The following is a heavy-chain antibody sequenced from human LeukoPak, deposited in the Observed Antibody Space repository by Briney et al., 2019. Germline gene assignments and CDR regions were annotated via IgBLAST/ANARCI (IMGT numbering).Heavy chain of an antibody. D-gene: IGHD5-24*01. V-gene: IGHV5-51*01. CDR2: LYPDDSDT. Sequence: GESLKISCQGSGYSFTRYWIGWVRQMPGKGLEWMGILYPDDSDTRYSPSFQGQVTISGDKSISTAYLQWSSLKASDTAMYFCARGLMASISGGVVYFDFWGQGTLVTVSS. CDR1: GYSFTRYW. J-gene: IGHJ4*02. CDR3: ARGLMASISGGVVYFDF.